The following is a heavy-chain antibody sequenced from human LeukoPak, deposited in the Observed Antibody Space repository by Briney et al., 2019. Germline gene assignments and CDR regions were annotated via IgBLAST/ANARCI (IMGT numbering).Heavy chain of an antibody. CDR1: GFTFSSYA. D-gene: IGHD1-1*01. CDR3: ARDGWNVFFDY. V-gene: IGHV3-23*01. CDR2: VSGGGGTT. Sequence: GGSLRLSCAAPGFTFSSYAMSWVRQAPGKGLEWVSSVSGGGGTTHHADSVKGRFTISRDNYKSTLYLQMNSLGAGDTAVYYCARDGWNVFFDYWGQGALVSVSS. J-gene: IGHJ4*02.